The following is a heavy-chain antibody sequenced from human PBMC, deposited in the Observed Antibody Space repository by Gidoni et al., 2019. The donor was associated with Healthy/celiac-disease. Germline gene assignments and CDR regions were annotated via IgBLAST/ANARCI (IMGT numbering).Heavy chain of an antibody. J-gene: IGHJ4*02. D-gene: IGHD5-12*01. CDR1: GGSFSGYY. V-gene: IGHV4-34*01. CDR2: INHSGST. CDR3: ARRVSGYYVDY. Sequence: VQLQQWGAGLLQPSETLSLTCAVYGGSFSGYYWGWIRQPPGKGLAWIGEINHSGSTNYNPSLKSRVTIAVDTSKNQFSLKLGSVTAADTAVYYCARRVSGYYVDYWGQGTLVTVSS.